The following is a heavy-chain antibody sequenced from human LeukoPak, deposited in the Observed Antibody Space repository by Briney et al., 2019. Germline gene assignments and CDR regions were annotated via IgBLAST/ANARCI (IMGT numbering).Heavy chain of an antibody. D-gene: IGHD6-6*01. CDR3: AGSYSSSSTVVFYFDY. V-gene: IGHV4-59*01. J-gene: IGHJ4*02. CDR2: IYYSGST. CDR1: GGSISSYY. Sequence: SETLSLTCTVSGGSISSYYWSWIRQPPGKGLEWIGYIYYSGSTNYNPSLKSRVTISVDTSKNQFSLKLSSVTAADTAVYYCAGSYSSSSTVVFYFDYWGQATLVTVSS.